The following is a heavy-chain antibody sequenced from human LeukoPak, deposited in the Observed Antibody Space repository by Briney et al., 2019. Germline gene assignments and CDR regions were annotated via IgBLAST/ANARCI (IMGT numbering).Heavy chain of an antibody. Sequence: SETLSLTCTVSGGSSSSSTDYWTWIRQHPGKGLEWIGSVYYSGSSYYNPSLNSRVIISVDSSKNQFSLRLTSVTAADTAVYYCAREGTVITKFQSWGQGTLVTVSS. D-gene: IGHD4-23*01. V-gene: IGHV4-39*02. CDR2: VYYSGSS. CDR3: AREGTVITKFQS. J-gene: IGHJ4*02. CDR1: GGSSSSSTDY.